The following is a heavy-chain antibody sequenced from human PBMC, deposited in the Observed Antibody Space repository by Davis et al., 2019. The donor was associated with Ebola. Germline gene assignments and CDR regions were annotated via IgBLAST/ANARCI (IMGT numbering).Heavy chain of an antibody. J-gene: IGHJ4*02. CDR3: ATCGFCISTSGVDY. V-gene: IGHV3-23*01. Sequence: PGGSLRLSCAASGFTFSNYGMTWVRQAPGKGLEWVSSLSGRGDATYHADSVRGRFTISRDNSKNTLYLQMNSLSGDDTAVYYCATCGFCISTSGVDYWGQGTLVSVSS. D-gene: IGHD6-19*01. CDR1: GFTFSNYG. CDR2: LSGRGDAT.